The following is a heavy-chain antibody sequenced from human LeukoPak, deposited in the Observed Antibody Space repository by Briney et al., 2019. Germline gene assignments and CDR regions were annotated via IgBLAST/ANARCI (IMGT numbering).Heavy chain of an antibody. Sequence: ASVKVSCKASGYDFTKYAVQWVRQAPGQRLEWMGWIDAGNGRTKYSQDFQGRVTITRDTSASMAYMELSRLRSDDTAVYYCAREGAAGTPLDYWGQGTLVTVSS. CDR2: IDAGNGRT. V-gene: IGHV1-3*01. D-gene: IGHD6-13*01. CDR1: GYDFTKYA. J-gene: IGHJ4*02. CDR3: AREGAAGTPLDY.